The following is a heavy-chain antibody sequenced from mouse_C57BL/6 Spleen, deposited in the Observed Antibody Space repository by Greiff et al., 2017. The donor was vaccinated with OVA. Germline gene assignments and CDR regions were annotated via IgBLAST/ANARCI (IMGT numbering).Heavy chain of an antibody. CDR3: ARGAYDYDEYFDV. CDR2: INPNNGGT. J-gene: IGHJ1*03. V-gene: IGHV1-22*01. CDR1: GYTFTDYN. Sequence: EVQGVESGPELVKPGASVKMSCKASGYTFTDYNMHWVKQSHGKSLEWIGYINPNNGGTSYNQKFKGKATLTVNKSSSTAYMELRSLTSEDSAVYYCARGAYDYDEYFDVWGTGTTVTVSS. D-gene: IGHD2-4*01.